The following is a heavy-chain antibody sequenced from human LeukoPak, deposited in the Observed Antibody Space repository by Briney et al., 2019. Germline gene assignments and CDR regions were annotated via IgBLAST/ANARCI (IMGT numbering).Heavy chain of an antibody. CDR1: GFTFSSYA. J-gene: IGHJ6*04. CDR2: ISYDGSNK. Sequence: GGSLRLSCAASGFTFSSYAMHWVRQAPGKGLEWVAVISYDGSNKYYADSVKGRFTISRDNSKNTLYLQMNSLRAEDTAVYYCARESQLLQSYCGMDVWGKGTTVTVSS. CDR3: ARESQLLQSYCGMDV. D-gene: IGHD2-2*01. V-gene: IGHV3-30*04.